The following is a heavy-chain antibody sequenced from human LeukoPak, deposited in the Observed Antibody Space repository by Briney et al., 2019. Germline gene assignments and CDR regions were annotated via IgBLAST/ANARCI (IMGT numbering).Heavy chain of an antibody. D-gene: IGHD2-15*01. CDR3: ARRYCIGGNCRYSDY. CDR2: TTNKAHSYTT. V-gene: IGHV3-72*01. J-gene: IGHJ4*02. Sequence: SGGSLRLSCAASGFTFSDHYMDWVRQAPGKGLEWVGRTTNKAHSYTTEYAASVKGRFTISRDDSKNSLYLQMNSLKTEDTAVYYCARRYCIGGNCRYSDYWSQGTLVTVSS. CDR1: GFTFSDHY.